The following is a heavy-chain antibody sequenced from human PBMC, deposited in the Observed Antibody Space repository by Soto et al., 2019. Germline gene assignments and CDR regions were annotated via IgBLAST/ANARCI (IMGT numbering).Heavy chain of an antibody. J-gene: IGHJ4*02. D-gene: IGHD3-10*01. CDR3: ARGGLQGSGNHYNDH. Sequence: EVQLVESGGGLVQPGGSLRLSCAASGFTFNSYWMHWVRQAPGKGLVWVSRINPDGRSTNYADSVKGRFTISRDNAKNTLYLQMNSLSAEDTDVYHCARGGLQGSGNHYNDHWGQGTLVTVSS. CDR1: GFTFNSYW. CDR2: INPDGRST. V-gene: IGHV3-74*01.